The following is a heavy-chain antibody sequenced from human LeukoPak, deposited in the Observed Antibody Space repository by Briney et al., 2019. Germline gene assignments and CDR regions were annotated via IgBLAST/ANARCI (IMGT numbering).Heavy chain of an antibody. CDR1: GYTFTGYY. V-gene: IGHV1-2*02. Sequence: ASVKVSCKASGYTFTGYYMHWVRQAPGQGLEWMGWINPSSGGTNYAQKFQGRVTMTRDTSISTAYMELSRLRSDDTAVYYCARGPIQGGESVSRGLIDYWGQGTLVTVSS. CDR2: INPSSGGT. D-gene: IGHD2-2*01. CDR3: ARGPIQGGESVSRGLIDY. J-gene: IGHJ4*02.